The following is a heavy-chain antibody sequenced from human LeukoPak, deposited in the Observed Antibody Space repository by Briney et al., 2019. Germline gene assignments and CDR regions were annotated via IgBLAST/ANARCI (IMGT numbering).Heavy chain of an antibody. CDR1: GFTFSSYW. D-gene: IGHD5-24*01. CDR3: ARVGDGYNSYYFDY. J-gene: IGHJ4*02. CDR2: IKQDGSEK. Sequence: GGSLRLSCAASGFTFSSYWMSWVRQAPGKGLEWVANIKQDGSEKYYVDSVKGRFIISRDNAKNSLYLQMNSLRAEDTAVYYCARVGDGYNSYYFDYWGQGTLVTVSS. V-gene: IGHV3-7*01.